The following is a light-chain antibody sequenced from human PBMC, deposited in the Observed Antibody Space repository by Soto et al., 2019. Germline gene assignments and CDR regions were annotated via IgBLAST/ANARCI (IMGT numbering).Light chain of an antibody. CDR3: SSYTSSSTLVV. V-gene: IGLV2-8*01. CDR1: SSDVGGYNY. Sequence: QSVLTQPPSASGSPGQSVTISCTGTSSDVGGYNYVSWYQQHPGKAPKLMIYEVSTRPSGVPDRFSGSKSGNTASLTVSGLQAEDEADYYCSSYTSSSTLVVFGTGTKVTVL. CDR2: EVS. J-gene: IGLJ1*01.